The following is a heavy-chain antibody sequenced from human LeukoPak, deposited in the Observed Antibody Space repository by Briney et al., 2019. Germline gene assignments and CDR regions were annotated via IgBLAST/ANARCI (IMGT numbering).Heavy chain of an antibody. CDR2: IYYSGST. D-gene: IGHD2-2*01. J-gene: IGHJ4*02. CDR3: ARRGYCSSTTCYAGGGFDY. Sequence: SETLSLTCTVSGGSISSSSYYWVWIRQPPGKGLEWIGSIYYSGSTNYNPSLKSRVTISEDTSKNQFSLNLTSVTAADTAVYYCARRGYCSSTTCYAGGGFDYWGQGTLVTVSS. CDR1: GGSISSSSYY. V-gene: IGHV4-39*01.